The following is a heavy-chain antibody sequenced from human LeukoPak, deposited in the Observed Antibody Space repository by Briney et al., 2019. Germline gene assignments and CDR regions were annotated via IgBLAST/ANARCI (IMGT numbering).Heavy chain of an antibody. CDR2: ISTSGST. V-gene: IGHV4-4*07. J-gene: IGHJ4*02. D-gene: IGHD2-15*01. CDR3: ASASSGILPHFDD. Sequence: SETLSLTCSVSGGSISSYYWSWIRQPAGKGLEWIGRISTSGSTNYNPSLKSRVAISVNTSKNQFSLRLSSVTAADTAVYYCASASSGILPHFDDWGQGTLVTVSS. CDR1: GGSISSYY.